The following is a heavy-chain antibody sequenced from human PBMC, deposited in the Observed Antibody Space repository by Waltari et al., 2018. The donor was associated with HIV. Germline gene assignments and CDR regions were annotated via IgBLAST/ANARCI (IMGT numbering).Heavy chain of an antibody. D-gene: IGHD3-3*01. CDR3: TLGRIDDIRSGRENLGGFDP. V-gene: IGHV1-69*04. CDR2: IRPAIGIA. CDR1: GDPLSNYA. J-gene: IGHJ5*02. Sequence: VQLVQSGAEVKKPGSSVRVSCKASGDPLSNYAVSWVRQAPGQGLEWMGRIRPAIGIAMDTENFQGRVTINADKSTNSAYMELGGLRSEDTALYFCTLGRIDDIRSGRENLGGFDPWGPGTLVTVSS.